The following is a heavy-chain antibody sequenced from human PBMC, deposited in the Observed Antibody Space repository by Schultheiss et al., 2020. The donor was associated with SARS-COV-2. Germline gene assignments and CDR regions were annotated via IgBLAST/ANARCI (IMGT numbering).Heavy chain of an antibody. J-gene: IGHJ6*02. V-gene: IGHV6-1*01. CDR1: GDSVSSNSAA. CDR3: VREGRALRDKRRSYYGMVF. Sequence: SQTLSLTCAISGDSVSSNSAAWNWIRQSPSRGLEWLGRTYYRSKWYNDYAVSVKSRITINPGTSKNQFSLQLNFVTPEDTALYYRVREGRALRDKRRSYYGMVFSSHGTAVNVSS. D-gene: IGHD4-17*01. CDR2: TYYRSKWYN.